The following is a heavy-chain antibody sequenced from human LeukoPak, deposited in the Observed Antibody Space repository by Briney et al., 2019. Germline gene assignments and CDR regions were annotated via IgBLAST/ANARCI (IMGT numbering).Heavy chain of an antibody. CDR3: ARAQPYYYDSSGYIDY. V-gene: IGHV4-31*03. D-gene: IGHD3-22*01. Sequence: SQTLSLTCTVSGGSISSGGYYWSWIRQHPGKGLEWIGYIYYSGSTYYNPSLKSRVTISVDTSKNQFSLKLSSVTAADTAVYYYARAQPYYYDSSGYIDYWGQGTLVTVSS. CDR2: IYYSGST. CDR1: GGSISSGGYY. J-gene: IGHJ4*02.